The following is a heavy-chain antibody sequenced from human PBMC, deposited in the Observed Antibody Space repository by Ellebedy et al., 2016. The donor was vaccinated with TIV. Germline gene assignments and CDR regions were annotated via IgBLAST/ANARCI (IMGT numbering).Heavy chain of an antibody. V-gene: IGHV5-51*01. CDR1: GYSFTSFW. D-gene: IGHD6-19*01. Sequence: GESLKISCKGSGYSFTSFWITWVRQMPGKGLEWMGIIYPGDSDTRYTPSFQGQVTISADKSISTAYLQWSSLKAPDTAMYYCARRLYSSGLGYWGQGTLVTVSS. CDR2: IYPGDSDT. J-gene: IGHJ4*02. CDR3: ARRLYSSGLGY.